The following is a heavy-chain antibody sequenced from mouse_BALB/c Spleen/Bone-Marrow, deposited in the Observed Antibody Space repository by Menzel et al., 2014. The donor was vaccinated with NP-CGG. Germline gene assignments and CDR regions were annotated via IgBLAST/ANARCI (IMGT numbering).Heavy chain of an antibody. Sequence: QVHVKQSGAELVRPGASVKLSCKASGYTFTSYWMNWVKQRPEQGLEWIGRIGPYDSETHYNQKFKDKAILTVDKSPSTAYMQLSSLTSEDSAVYYCARGLQGAMDYWGQGTSVTVSS. CDR1: GYTFTSYW. D-gene: IGHD3-2*02. J-gene: IGHJ4*01. V-gene: IGHV1-52*01. CDR2: IGPYDSET. CDR3: ARGLQGAMDY.